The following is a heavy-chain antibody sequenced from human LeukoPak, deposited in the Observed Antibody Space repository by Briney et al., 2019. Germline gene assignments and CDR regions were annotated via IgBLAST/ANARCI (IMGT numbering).Heavy chain of an antibody. CDR2: INTDGSTT. CDR1: GFTFSSRW. D-gene: IGHD2/OR15-2a*01. CDR3: ARDISRTMDV. J-gene: IGHJ6*02. V-gene: IGHV3-74*01. Sequence: PGGSLRLSCAASGFTFSSRWMHWVRQAPGKGLVWVSIINTDGSTTRYADFVEGRFTISRDNARNTLYLEMNSLRVEDTAVYFCARDISRTMDVWGQGTTVTV.